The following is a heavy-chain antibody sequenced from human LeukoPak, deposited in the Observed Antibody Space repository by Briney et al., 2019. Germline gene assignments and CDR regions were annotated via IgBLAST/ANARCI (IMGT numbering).Heavy chain of an antibody. Sequence: PGGSLRLSCAASGFTFSSYGMSWVRQAPGKGLEWVATISGSAYNTYYADSVKGRFTLSRDNSANTVFFHMSSLRAEDTALYYCAKHSGSYFIYYVDSWGQGTLVTVSS. D-gene: IGHD1-26*01. CDR1: GFTFSSYG. J-gene: IGHJ4*02. V-gene: IGHV3-23*01. CDR2: ISGSAYNT. CDR3: AKHSGSYFIYYVDS.